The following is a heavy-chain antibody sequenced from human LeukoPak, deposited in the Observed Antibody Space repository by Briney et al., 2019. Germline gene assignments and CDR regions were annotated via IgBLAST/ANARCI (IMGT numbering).Heavy chain of an antibody. V-gene: IGHV4-4*07. CDR2: IFTSGST. CDR3: ARDHYDILTGRDAFDI. Sequence: PSETLSLTCNVSGGSIGNFYWSWIRQPAGKGLEWIGRIFTSGSTNYNSSLKSRVTMSVDTSKKQSSLKLSSVTAADTAVYYCARDHYDILTGRDAFDIWGQGTMVTVSS. D-gene: IGHD3-9*01. CDR1: GGSIGNFY. J-gene: IGHJ3*02.